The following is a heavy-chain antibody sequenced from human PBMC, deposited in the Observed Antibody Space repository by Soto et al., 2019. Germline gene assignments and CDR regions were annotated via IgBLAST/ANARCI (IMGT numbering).Heavy chain of an antibody. CDR3: ARDKRFGKWAP. CDR1: GFTFSSYW. J-gene: IGHJ5*02. V-gene: IGHV3-7*01. Sequence: EVQLVESGGGLVQPGGSLRLSCAASGFTFSSYWVSWVRQAPGKGLEWVANIKQDGSEKYYVDSVKGRFTISRDNAKNSLYLQMNSLRAEDTAVYYCARDKRFGKWAPWGQGTLVTVSS. CDR2: IKQDGSEK. D-gene: IGHD3-10*01.